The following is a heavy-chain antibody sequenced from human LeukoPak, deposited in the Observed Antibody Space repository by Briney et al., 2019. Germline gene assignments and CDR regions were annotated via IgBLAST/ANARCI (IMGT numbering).Heavy chain of an antibody. J-gene: IGHJ6*03. D-gene: IGHD3-3*01. V-gene: IGHV1-8*01. Sequence: ASVKVSCKASGYTFTSYDINWVRQATGQGLEWMGWMNPNSGNTGYAQKFQGRVTMTRNTSISTAYMELSSLRSEDTAVYYCARLLTIFGVVTPSYYMDVWGKGTTVTVSS. CDR1: GYTFTSYD. CDR2: MNPNSGNT. CDR3: ARLLTIFGVVTPSYYMDV.